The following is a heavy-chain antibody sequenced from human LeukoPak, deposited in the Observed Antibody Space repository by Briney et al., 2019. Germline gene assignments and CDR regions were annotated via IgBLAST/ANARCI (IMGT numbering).Heavy chain of an antibody. J-gene: IGHJ5*02. CDR1: GFTFSSSE. CDR2: ISSSGSTI. V-gene: IGHV3-48*03. D-gene: IGHD2-21*02. Sequence: GGSLRLSCAASGFTFSSSEMNWVRQAPGKGLEWLSYISSSGSTIYYADSVKGRFTTSRDNAKNSLYLQMNSLRAEDAAVYYCAKDPSAYCGGDCYSVGWFDPWGQGTLVTVSS. CDR3: AKDPSAYCGGDCYSVGWFDP.